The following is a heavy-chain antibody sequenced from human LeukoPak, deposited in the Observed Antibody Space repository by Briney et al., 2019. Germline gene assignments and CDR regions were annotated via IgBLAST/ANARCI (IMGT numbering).Heavy chain of an antibody. D-gene: IGHD1-26*01. J-gene: IGHJ4*02. CDR3: ASGLVGATYDY. CDR2: IYHSAST. CDR1: GGSIRSGGYS. Sequence: SETLSLTCAVSGGSIRSGGYSWSCIRQPLGKGLEWIGYIYHSASTYYNPSLKNRVTISVDTSKNQVSLKLSSVTAADTAVYYCASGLVGATYDYWGQGTLVTVSS. V-gene: IGHV4-30-2*01.